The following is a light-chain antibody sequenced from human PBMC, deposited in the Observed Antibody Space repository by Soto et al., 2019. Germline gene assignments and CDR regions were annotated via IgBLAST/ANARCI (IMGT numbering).Light chain of an antibody. CDR1: QSVSNNY. V-gene: IGKV3-20*01. CDR2: GAS. J-gene: IGKJ4*01. Sequence: ETVLTQSPGTLSLSPGARATLSCRASQSVSNNYLAWYQQPPGQAPRLLIYGASNRATDIPDRFSGSASGTDSTLTISRLEPADSAVYYCQQYGSSPTFGGGTKVDI. CDR3: QQYGSSPT.